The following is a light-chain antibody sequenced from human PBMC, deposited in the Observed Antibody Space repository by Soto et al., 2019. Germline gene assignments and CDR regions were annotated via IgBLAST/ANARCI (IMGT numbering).Light chain of an antibody. CDR2: DTS. CDR3: QQRTNWPRSFT. CDR1: QSVSSY. V-gene: IGKV3-11*01. J-gene: IGKJ3*01. Sequence: EIVLTQSPATLSLSPGERATLSCRASQSVSSYLAWYQQKPGQAPRLLIYDTSKRATGIPARFSGSGSGTYFTLTISSLEPEAFAVYNCQQRTNWPRSFTFGPGTKVDIK.